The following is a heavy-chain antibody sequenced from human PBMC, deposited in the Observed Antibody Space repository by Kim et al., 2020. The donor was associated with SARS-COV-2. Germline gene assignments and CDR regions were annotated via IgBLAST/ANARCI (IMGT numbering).Heavy chain of an antibody. CDR2: NDGSNQ. V-gene: IGHV3-30-3*01. CDR3: ARDQAGY. J-gene: IGHJ4*02. Sequence: NDGSNQYYADSVEGRFTIARDNSKNTQYLQMNILRPEDSAVYYGARDQAGYWGQGTLVSVSS.